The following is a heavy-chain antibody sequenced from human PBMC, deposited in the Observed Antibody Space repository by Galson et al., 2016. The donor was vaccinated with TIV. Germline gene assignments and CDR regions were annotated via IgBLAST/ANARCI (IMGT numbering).Heavy chain of an antibody. CDR3: ARVPQIYECYFDL. CDR1: GVIFTSFG. V-gene: IGHV1-69*10. Sequence: SVKVSCKASGVIFTSFGITWVRQAPGQGLEWVGGIIPMLGTVKYAQKFQDRVTVTTDKSTSTHYMELRSLRSEDTAGYYCARVPQIYECYFDLLGRGTLVTVSS. D-gene: IGHD3-16*01. CDR2: IIPMLGTV. J-gene: IGHJ2*01.